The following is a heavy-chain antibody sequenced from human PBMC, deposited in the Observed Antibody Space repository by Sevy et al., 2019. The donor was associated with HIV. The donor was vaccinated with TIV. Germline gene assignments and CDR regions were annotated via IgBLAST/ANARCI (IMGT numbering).Heavy chain of an antibody. CDR3: ARDRSSGFWSGRAFDY. V-gene: IGHV3-21*01. CDR2: ISSSSSYI. D-gene: IGHD3-3*01. Sequence: GGSLRLSCAASGFTFSSYSMNWVRQAPGKGLEWVSSISSSSSYIYYADSVKGRFTISRDNAKNSLYLQMNSLSAEDTAGYYCARDRSSGFWSGRAFDYWGQGTLVTVSS. J-gene: IGHJ4*02. CDR1: GFTFSSYS.